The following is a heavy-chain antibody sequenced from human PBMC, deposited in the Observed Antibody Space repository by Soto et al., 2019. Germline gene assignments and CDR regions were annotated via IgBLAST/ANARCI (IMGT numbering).Heavy chain of an antibody. CDR2: ISSSSSYI. D-gene: IGHD3-10*01. Sequence: GGSLRLSCAASGFTFSSYSMNWVRQAPGKGLEWVSSISSSSSYIYYADSVKGRFTISRDNAKNSLYLQMNSLRAEDTAVYYCARMEWFGSYYYYGMDVWGQGTTVTVSS. CDR3: ARMEWFGSYYYYGMDV. V-gene: IGHV3-21*01. J-gene: IGHJ6*02. CDR1: GFTFSSYS.